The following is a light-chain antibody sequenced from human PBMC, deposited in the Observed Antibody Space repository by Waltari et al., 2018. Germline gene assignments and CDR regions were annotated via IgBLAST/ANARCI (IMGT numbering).Light chain of an antibody. CDR1: DSHVGAYYF. Sequence: QSALTQPASVSGSPGQSITISCSGTDSHVGAYYFLSWYQQHPGKAPHLIIYEVSNRPSGISNRFSASKSGNTASLTISGLQAEDEADYYCSSYTTSSAPGVFGTGTRVTVL. CDR3: SSYTTSSAPGV. V-gene: IGLV2-14*01. CDR2: EVS. J-gene: IGLJ1*01.